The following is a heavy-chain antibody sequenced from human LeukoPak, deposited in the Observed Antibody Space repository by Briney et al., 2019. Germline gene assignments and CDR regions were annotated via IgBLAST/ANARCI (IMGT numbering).Heavy chain of an antibody. CDR3: ARDGICSGGSCYCDY. V-gene: IGHV3-21*01. CDR1: GFTFSSYS. J-gene: IGHJ4*02. Sequence: GGSLRLSCAASGFTFSSYSMNWVRQAPGKGLEWVSSISSSSSYIYYADSVKGRFTISRDNAKNSLYLQMNSLRAEDMAVYYCARDGICSGGSCYCDYWGQGTLVTVSS. D-gene: IGHD2-15*01. CDR2: ISSSSSYI.